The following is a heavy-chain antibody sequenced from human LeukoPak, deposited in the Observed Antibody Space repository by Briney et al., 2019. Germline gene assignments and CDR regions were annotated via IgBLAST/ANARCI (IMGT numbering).Heavy chain of an antibody. CDR1: GYTFTGYY. CDR3: ARGEYSSSWDHYYFDY. J-gene: IGHJ4*02. D-gene: IGHD6-13*01. V-gene: IGHV1-2*06. CDR2: INPNSGGT. Sequence: ASVKASCKASGYTFTGYYMHWVRQAPGQGLEWMGRINPNSGGTNYAQTFQGRVTMTRDTSITTAYLEVSSLRSDDTAVYYCARGEYSSSWDHYYFDYWGQGTLVTVSS.